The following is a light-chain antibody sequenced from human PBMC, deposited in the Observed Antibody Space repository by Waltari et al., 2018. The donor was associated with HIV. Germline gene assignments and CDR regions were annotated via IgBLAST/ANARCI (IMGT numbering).Light chain of an antibody. CDR3: GSWACNLSVVL. V-gene: IGLV1-51*01. J-gene: IGLJ2*01. Sequence: SVLTQPPSLSAAPGQKVTISCYGSDSDIGNNYVSWYQQLPETAPKRLIHENNKRPVGILDRFSGSTSGPSATLAITGLQTGDESDYFCGSWACNLSVVLFGGGTKLTVL. CDR2: ENN. CDR1: DSDIGNNY.